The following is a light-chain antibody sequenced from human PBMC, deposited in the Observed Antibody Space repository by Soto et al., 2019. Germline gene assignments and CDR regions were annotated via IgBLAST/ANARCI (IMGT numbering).Light chain of an antibody. CDR3: QQYGSPWT. CDR2: GAS. V-gene: IGKV3-20*01. J-gene: IGKJ1*01. Sequence: EIVMTQSPATLSVSPGERATLSCRASQSVSILLAWYQQKPGQAPRLLIYGASSRATGIPDRFSGSGSGTDFTLTISRLEPEDFAVYYCQQYGSPWTFGQGTKVDIK. CDR1: QSVSIL.